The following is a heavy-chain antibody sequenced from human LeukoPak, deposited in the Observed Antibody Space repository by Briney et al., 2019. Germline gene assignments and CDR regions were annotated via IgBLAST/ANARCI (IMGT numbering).Heavy chain of an antibody. Sequence: ASVKVSCKASGYTFTSYYMHWVRQAPGQGLEWMGIINPSGGSTNYAQKFQGRVTITADESTSTAYMELSSLRSEDTAVYYCARLLSSGSYFYFDYWGQGTLVTVSS. D-gene: IGHD1-26*01. V-gene: IGHV1-46*01. CDR3: ARLLSSGSYFYFDY. CDR2: INPSGGST. J-gene: IGHJ4*02. CDR1: GYTFTSYY.